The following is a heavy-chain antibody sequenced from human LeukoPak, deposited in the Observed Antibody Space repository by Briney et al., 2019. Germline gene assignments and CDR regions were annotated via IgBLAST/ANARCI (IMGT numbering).Heavy chain of an antibody. D-gene: IGHD3-22*01. CDR2: IYYSGST. Sequence: PSETLSLTCTVSGGSISSYYWSWIRQPPGKGLEWIGYIYYSGSTNYNPSLKSRVTISVVTSKNQFSLKLSSVTAADTAVYYCARVGGGYYYDSQWPNGAFDIWGQGTMVTVSS. J-gene: IGHJ3*02. CDR3: ARVGGGYYYDSQWPNGAFDI. CDR1: GGSISSYY. V-gene: IGHV4-59*08.